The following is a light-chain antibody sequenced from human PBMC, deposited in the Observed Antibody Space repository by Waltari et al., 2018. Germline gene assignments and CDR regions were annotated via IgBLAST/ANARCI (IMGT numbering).Light chain of an antibody. Sequence: DFQMTQSPSTLSASVGDRVTITCRASQRISSWLAWYQQKPGQAPKLLIYKASTLQSGVPSRFSGNGSDTEFTLTISSLQPDDFATYYCQQYDRYSSWTFGQGTKVDIK. V-gene: IGKV1-5*03. J-gene: IGKJ1*01. CDR1: QRISSW. CDR3: QQYDRYSSWT. CDR2: KAS.